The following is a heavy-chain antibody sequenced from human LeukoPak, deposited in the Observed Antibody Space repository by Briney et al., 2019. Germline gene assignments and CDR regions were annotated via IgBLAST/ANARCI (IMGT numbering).Heavy chain of an antibody. J-gene: IGHJ5*02. D-gene: IGHD3-10*01. CDR2: IIPIFGTA. CDR1: GGTFSSYG. V-gene: IGHV1-69*05. CDR3: ARDWNGWFGELYYNWFDT. Sequence: SVNVSCKASGGTFSSYGISWVRQAPGQGLEWMGGIIPIFGTATYAQKFQCRVTISTDESTSTAYMELSSLRSEDSAVYYCARDWNGWFGELYYNWFDTWGQGTLVTVSS.